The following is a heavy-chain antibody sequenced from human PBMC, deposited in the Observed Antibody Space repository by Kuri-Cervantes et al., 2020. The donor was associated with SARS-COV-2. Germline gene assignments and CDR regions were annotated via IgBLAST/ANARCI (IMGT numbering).Heavy chain of an antibody. D-gene: IGHD2-15*01. Sequence: GGSLRLSCAASGFNFSRTDMHWVRQAPGKGLEWVSSISSSSSYIYYADSVKGRFTISRDNAKNSLYLQMNSLRAEDTAVYYCARDSEVVVAPSAFDIWGQGTMVTVSS. V-gene: IGHV3-21*01. J-gene: IGHJ3*02. CDR1: GFNFSRTD. CDR2: ISSSSSYI. CDR3: ARDSEVVVAPSAFDI.